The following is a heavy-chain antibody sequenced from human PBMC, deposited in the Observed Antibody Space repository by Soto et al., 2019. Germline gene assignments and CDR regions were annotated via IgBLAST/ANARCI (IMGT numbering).Heavy chain of an antibody. CDR3: ARELSTIIRAYN. D-gene: IGHD3-10*01. V-gene: IGHV3-21*02. CDR1: GFTFTSHN. Sequence: EVQLVESGGGLVKPGGSLRLSCAASGFTFTSHNIYWFRQAPGKGLEWVSSISPYDHSFYYADLVKGRFTVSKENAKRSVFLQMDGMRADDSAIYYCARELSTIIRAYNWGQGTLVTVSS. CDR2: ISPYDHSF. J-gene: IGHJ4*02.